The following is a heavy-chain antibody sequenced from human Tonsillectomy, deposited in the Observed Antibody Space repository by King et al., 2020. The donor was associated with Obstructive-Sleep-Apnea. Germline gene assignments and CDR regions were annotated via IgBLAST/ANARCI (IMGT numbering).Heavy chain of an antibody. Sequence: QLQESGPGLVKPSETLSLTCTVSCGSTSSSSYYWGWIRQPPGKGLEGIGSIYYSGRTYYNPSLKSRVTISVDTSKKQFSLKVSSVTAADTAVYYCARGLDFWSGYYASWFDPWGQGTLVTVSS. CDR1: CGSTSSSSYY. D-gene: IGHD3-3*01. J-gene: IGHJ5*02. CDR3: ARGLDFWSGYYASWFDP. V-gene: IGHV4-39*07. CDR2: IYYSGRT.